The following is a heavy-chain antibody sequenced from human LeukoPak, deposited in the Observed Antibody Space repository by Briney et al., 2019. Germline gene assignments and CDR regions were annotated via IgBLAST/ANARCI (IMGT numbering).Heavy chain of an antibody. CDR3: VREYHGGYFDF. CDR2: VYPSAGTS. V-gene: IGHV1-46*03. J-gene: IGHJ4*02. Sequence: GASVKVSCKTSGCIFTSYYLHWVRQAPGQGLEWLGVVYPSAGTSDPAQRFRARITLSDDTSTSTVYMELRSLKSEDTAIYFCVREYHGGYFDFWGQGTLVTVSS. CDR1: GCIFTSYY. D-gene: IGHD3-16*01.